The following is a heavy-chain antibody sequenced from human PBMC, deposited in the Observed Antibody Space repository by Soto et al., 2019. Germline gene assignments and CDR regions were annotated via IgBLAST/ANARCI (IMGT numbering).Heavy chain of an antibody. CDR2: INHSGST. D-gene: IGHD3-10*01. V-gene: IGHV4-34*01. Sequence: SETHSLTCAFYGWSFSGYYWSWIRQPPGKGLEWIGEINHSGSTNYNPSLKSRVTISVDTSKNQFSLKLSSVTAADTAVYYCARVRPRVRGVIKYYFDYWGQGTLVTVSS. J-gene: IGHJ4*02. CDR1: GWSFSGYY. CDR3: ARVRPRVRGVIKYYFDY.